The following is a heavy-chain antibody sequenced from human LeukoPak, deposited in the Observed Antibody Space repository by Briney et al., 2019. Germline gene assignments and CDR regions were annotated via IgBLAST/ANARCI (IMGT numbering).Heavy chain of an antibody. J-gene: IGHJ4*02. CDR1: GGSISSGPYT. CDR2: ISYGGNT. CDR3: TRAHHSSSWPHYYCDY. Sequence: SETLSLTCTVSGGSISSGPYTWGWLRQPPGKGLEWIGTISYGGNTYYNPSLESRVTISVDTSKSQFSLSLSSVTAADTAVYYCTRAHHSSSWPHYYCDYWGQGTLVTVSS. V-gene: IGHV4-39*01. D-gene: IGHD6-13*01.